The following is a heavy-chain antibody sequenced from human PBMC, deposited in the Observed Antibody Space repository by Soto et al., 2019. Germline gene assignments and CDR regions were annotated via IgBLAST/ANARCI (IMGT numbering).Heavy chain of an antibody. CDR1: GFTVSSNY. Sequence: EVQLVESGGGLVQPGGSLRLSCAASGFTVSSNYMSWVRQAPGKGLEWVSVIYSGGSTNYADSVKGRCTISRDNSKTTLYLQMNSLRAEDTAVYYCAREGVVAASDWGQGTLVTVSS. CDR3: AREGVVAASD. V-gene: IGHV3-66*01. CDR2: IYSGGST. J-gene: IGHJ4*02. D-gene: IGHD2-15*01.